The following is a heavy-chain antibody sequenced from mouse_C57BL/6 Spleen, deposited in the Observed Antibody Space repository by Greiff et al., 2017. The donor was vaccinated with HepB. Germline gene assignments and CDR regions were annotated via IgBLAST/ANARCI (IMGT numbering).Heavy chain of an antibody. J-gene: IGHJ1*03. D-gene: IGHD2-13*01. CDR1: GFTFSSYT. V-gene: IGHV5-9*01. CDR2: ISGGGGNT. CDR3: AREDYTRSFDV. Sequence: EVMLVESGGGLVKPGGSLKLSCAASGFTFSSYTMSWVRQTPEKRLEWVATISGGGGNTYYPDSVKGRFTISRDNAKNTLYLQMSSLRSEDTALYYCAREDYTRSFDVWGTGTTVTVSS.